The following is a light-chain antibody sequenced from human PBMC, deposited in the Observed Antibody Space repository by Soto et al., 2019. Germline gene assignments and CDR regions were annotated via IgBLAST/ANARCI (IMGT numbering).Light chain of an antibody. CDR3: QQCNSFWT. CDR1: QSIGSG. V-gene: IGKV1-5*01. Sequence: GDRVTITCRASQSIGSGLAWYQQKPGTAPKLLIHDVSSLESGVPSRFSGSGSGTEFTLTISSLQPDDYATYYCQQCNSFWTFGQGTKVDIK. J-gene: IGKJ1*01. CDR2: DVS.